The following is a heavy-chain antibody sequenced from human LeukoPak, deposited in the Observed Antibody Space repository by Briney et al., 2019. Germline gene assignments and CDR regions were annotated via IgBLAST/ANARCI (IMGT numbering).Heavy chain of an antibody. Sequence: GGSLRLSCTASGFTFSSYAMNWVRQASGKGLEWVSGISAGGGRTYYADSVKGRFINSRDNSKNTLYLQMNSLRAEDTAVYYCAREGSGSWGGDFDYWGQGTLVTVSS. CDR3: AREGSGSWGGDFDY. CDR1: GFTFSSYA. CDR2: ISAGGGRT. J-gene: IGHJ4*02. V-gene: IGHV3-23*01. D-gene: IGHD3-10*01.